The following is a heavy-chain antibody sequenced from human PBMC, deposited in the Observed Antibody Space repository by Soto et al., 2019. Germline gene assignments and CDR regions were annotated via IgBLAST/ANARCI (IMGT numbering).Heavy chain of an antibody. D-gene: IGHD2-15*01. CDR3: ARGRRVVTATRTGYYGMDV. Sequence: GGSLRLSCAASGFTFSNYWMRWARQAPGKGLEWVANIKQDGGQEYYVDSVKGRFTISRDNAKNPLYLQMYSLRAEDTAVYYCARGRRVVTATRTGYYGMDVWGQGTTVTVSS. J-gene: IGHJ6*02. V-gene: IGHV3-7*05. CDR1: GFTFSNYW. CDR2: IKQDGGQE.